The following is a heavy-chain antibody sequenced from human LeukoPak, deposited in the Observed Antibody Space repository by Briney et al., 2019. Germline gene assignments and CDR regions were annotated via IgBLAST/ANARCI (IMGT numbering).Heavy chain of an antibody. J-gene: IGHJ6*02. Sequence: PSETLSLTCIVSGGSISGYYWTWIRQPPGKGLQWVGFIHSTGRSEYNPSLESRVTISVDTSKNQSSLNLSSVTAADTAVYYCARVRPGSGGYYSLDVWGQGTTVTVS. CDR3: ARVRPGSGGYYSLDV. CDR1: GGSISGYY. V-gene: IGHV4-59*08. CDR2: IHSTGRS. D-gene: IGHD3-3*01.